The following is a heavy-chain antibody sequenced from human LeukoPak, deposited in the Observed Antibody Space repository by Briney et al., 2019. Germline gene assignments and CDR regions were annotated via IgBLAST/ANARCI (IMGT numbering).Heavy chain of an antibody. CDR1: GGSISGYY. CDR3: ARGLLVGSTGYYFDY. V-gene: IGHV4-59*01. CDR2: IYYTGST. D-gene: IGHD1-26*01. J-gene: IGHJ4*02. Sequence: PSETLSLTCTVSGGSISGYYWTWIRQPPGKGLEWIGYIYYTGSTNYHPSLKSRVTLSVDTSKRQFSLKLTSVTAADTAVYYCARGLLVGSTGYYFDYWGQGTLVTVSS.